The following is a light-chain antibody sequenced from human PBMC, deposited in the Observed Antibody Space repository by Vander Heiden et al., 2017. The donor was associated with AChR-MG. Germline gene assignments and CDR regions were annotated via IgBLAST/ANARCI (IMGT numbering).Light chain of an antibody. CDR2: GKN. CDR1: SLRRYY. Sequence: SSALTQDIAVSVALGPAVRITCHGASLRRYYASCYQQKPGRAPVLVIYGKNNRPSWIPDRISGSSSGNTASLTITGAQAEDEADYHCHSRDLSGNHGVFGGGTKVTVL. CDR3: HSRDLSGNHGV. V-gene: IGLV3-19*01. J-gene: IGLJ3*02.